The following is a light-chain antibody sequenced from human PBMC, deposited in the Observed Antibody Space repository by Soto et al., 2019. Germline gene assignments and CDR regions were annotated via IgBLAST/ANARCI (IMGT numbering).Light chain of an antibody. J-gene: IGLJ1*01. V-gene: IGLV1-44*01. CDR1: SSNIGTNT. Sequence: QLVLTQPPSASGTPGQRVTISCSGSSSNIGTNTVNWYQQLPGTAPKLLIYVDSQRPSGVPDRFSGSKSGTSASLTISGLQSEDEADYYCAAWDDSLNGYVFGTGTKLTVL. CDR3: AAWDDSLNGYV. CDR2: VDS.